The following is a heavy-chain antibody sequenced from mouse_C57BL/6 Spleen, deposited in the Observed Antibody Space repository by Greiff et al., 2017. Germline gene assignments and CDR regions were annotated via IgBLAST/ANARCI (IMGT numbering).Heavy chain of an antibody. CDR1: GYTITGYY. J-gene: IGHJ1*03. V-gene: IGHV1-59*01. Sequence: QVQLQQPGAELVRPGTSVKLSCKASGYTITGYYMHWVKQRPGQGLEWIGVIDPPASYTDYTHKFKGKATMTVDTSSSTAYMQLSSLTSEDSAVYYCTTGRKHLVWFAVWGTGTTVTVS. D-gene: IGHD3-3*01. CDR2: IDPPASYT. CDR3: TTGRKHLVWFAV.